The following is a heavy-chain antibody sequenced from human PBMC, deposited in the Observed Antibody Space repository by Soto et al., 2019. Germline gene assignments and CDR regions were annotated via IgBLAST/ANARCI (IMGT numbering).Heavy chain of an antibody. CDR2: IGGRGGNA. Sequence: GGSLRLSCAASGFTFNDYGINWVRQLPGRGLEYVSGIGGRGGNAFYADSMKGRFIISRDNSKNTVYLQMNNLRVDDSAMYYCAKARDSGDFAGSFDSWGQGTLVTVSS. J-gene: IGHJ4*02. CDR3: AKARDSGDFAGSFDS. CDR1: GFTFNDYG. D-gene: IGHD2-21*02. V-gene: IGHV3-23*01.